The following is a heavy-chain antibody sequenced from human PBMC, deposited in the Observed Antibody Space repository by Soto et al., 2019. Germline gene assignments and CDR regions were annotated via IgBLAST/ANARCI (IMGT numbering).Heavy chain of an antibody. V-gene: IGHV4-4*02. Sequence: QVQLQESGPGLVRPSGTLSLTCAVSGASISSTTSANWWSWVRQPPGQGLEWIGEIYHSGSTNYNPSLKSRVTMSVDKSKNQFSLKLTSVTAEDTAVYYCARMVGATLVDFWGQGTLVTVSS. CDR3: ARMVGATLVDF. D-gene: IGHD1-26*01. CDR1: GASISSTTSANW. J-gene: IGHJ4*02. CDR2: IYHSGST.